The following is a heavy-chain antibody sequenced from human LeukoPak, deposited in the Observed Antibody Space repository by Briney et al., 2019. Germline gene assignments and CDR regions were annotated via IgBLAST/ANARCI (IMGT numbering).Heavy chain of an antibody. CDR2: IYYSGST. CDR1: GGSISSSSYY. Sequence: SETLSLTCTVSGGSISSSSYYWGWIRQPPGKGLEWIGYIYYSGSTYYNPSLKSRVTISVDTSKNQFSLKLSSVTAADTAVYYCARVGSYPYDAFDIWGQGTMVTVSS. J-gene: IGHJ3*02. V-gene: IGHV4-30-4*08. CDR3: ARVGSYPYDAFDI. D-gene: IGHD3-10*01.